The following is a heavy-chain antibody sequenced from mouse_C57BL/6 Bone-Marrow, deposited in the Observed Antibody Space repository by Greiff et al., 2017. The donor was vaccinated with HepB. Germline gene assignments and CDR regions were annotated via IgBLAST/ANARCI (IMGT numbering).Heavy chain of an antibody. CDR1: GYTFTSYW. CDR3: ARGYLLLFYYFDY. D-gene: IGHD1-1*01. V-gene: IGHV1-55*01. J-gene: IGHJ2*01. Sequence: VQLQQPGAELVKPGASVKMSCKASGYTFTSYWITWVKQRPGQGLEWIGDIYPGSGSTNYNEKFKSKATLTVDTSSSTAYMQLNSLTSEDSAVYYCARGYLLLFYYFDYWGQGTTLTVSS. CDR2: IYPGSGST.